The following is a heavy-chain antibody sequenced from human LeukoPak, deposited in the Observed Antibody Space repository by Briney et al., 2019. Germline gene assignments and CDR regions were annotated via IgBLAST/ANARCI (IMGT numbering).Heavy chain of an antibody. CDR1: GDSVSSNSAA. CDR2: TFYTSKWFN. Sequence: SQTLSLTCAISGDSVSSNSAAWNWFRQSPSRGLEWLGRTFYTSKWFNDYAGSVKSRITIKPDTSKNQFSLQLNSVTPEDTAVYYCARRRYYDYSGYFDYWGQGTLVTVSS. D-gene: IGHD3-16*01. V-gene: IGHV6-1*01. CDR3: ARRRYYDYSGYFDY. J-gene: IGHJ4*02.